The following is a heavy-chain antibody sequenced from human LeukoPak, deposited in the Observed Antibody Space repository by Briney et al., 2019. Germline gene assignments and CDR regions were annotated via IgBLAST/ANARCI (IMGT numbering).Heavy chain of an antibody. V-gene: IGHV1-18*01. CDR3: ARSPSIVGASYYFDY. Sequence: ASVKVSCKASGYTFTSYGISWVRQAPGQGPEWMGWISAYNGNTNYAQKLQGRVTMTTDTSTSTAYMELRSLRSDDTAVYYCARSPSIVGASYYFDYWGQGTLVTVSS. D-gene: IGHD1-26*01. CDR2: ISAYNGNT. CDR1: GYTFTSYG. J-gene: IGHJ4*02.